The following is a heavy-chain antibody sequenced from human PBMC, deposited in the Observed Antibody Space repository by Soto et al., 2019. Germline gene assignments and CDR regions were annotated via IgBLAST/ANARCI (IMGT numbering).Heavy chain of an antibody. Sequence: GESLKISCKASGYSFTSNWISWVRQMPGKGLQWMGRIDPSDSYTNYSPSFQGHVTISADKSISTAYLQWSSLKASDTAIYYCARMGSSYGMDVWGQGTTVTVSS. J-gene: IGHJ6*02. D-gene: IGHD3-16*01. CDR3: ARMGSSYGMDV. V-gene: IGHV5-10-1*01. CDR1: GYSFTSNW. CDR2: IDPSDSYT.